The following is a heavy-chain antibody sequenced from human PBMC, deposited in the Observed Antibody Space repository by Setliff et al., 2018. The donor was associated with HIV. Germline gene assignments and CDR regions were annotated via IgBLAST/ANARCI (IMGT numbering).Heavy chain of an antibody. V-gene: IGHV3-48*04. Sequence: PGGSLRLSCAASGFTFSGYSMNWVRQAPGKGLQWLSYVSSSGNTIYYADSVKGRFTISRDNAKNSLYLEMNSLRAEETAVYYCARDLRSSHGSPNYFDYWGRGTLVTVSS. CDR1: GFTFSGYS. J-gene: IGHJ4*02. CDR2: VSSSGNTI. CDR3: ARDLRSSHGSPNYFDY. D-gene: IGHD2-15*01.